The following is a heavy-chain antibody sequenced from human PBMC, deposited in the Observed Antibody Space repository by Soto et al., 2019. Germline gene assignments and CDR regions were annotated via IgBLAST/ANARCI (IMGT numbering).Heavy chain of an antibody. CDR3: ARVSVDFWSGYYNWFAP. Sequence: QVQLVQSGAEVKKPGASVKVSCKASGYTFTSYGISWVRQAPGQGLEWMGWISAYNGNTNYAQKLQGRVTMTTDTTTSTAYMELRSLRSDDTAVYYCARVSVDFWSGYYNWFAPWGQGTLVTVSS. D-gene: IGHD3-3*01. CDR2: ISAYNGNT. V-gene: IGHV1-18*01. CDR1: GYTFTSYG. J-gene: IGHJ5*02.